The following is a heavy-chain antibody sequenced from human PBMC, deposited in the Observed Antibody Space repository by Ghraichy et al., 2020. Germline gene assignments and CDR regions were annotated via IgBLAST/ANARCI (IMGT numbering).Heavy chain of an antibody. D-gene: IGHD2-15*01. CDR3: TGCSSPTCYSSFEP. Sequence: GGSLRLSCAASGFTFSSYAMSWVRQAPGKGLEWVSTISGSGESTYYADSVKGRFTIFRDNSKNTLYLQMNSLRAEDTAVFYCTGCSSPTCYSSFEPWGQGTMVTVSS. CDR1: GFTFSSYA. J-gene: IGHJ3*01. V-gene: IGHV3-23*01. CDR2: ISGSGEST.